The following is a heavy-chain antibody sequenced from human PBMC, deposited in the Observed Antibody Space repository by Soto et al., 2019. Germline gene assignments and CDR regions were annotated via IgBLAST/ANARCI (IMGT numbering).Heavy chain of an antibody. J-gene: IGHJ5*02. Sequence: PGGSLRLSCAASGFTFSSYAMSWVRQAPGKGLEWVSAISGSGGSTYYADSVKGRFTISRDNSKNTLYLQMNSLRAEDTAVYYCAKDCLLYYGSGSYEWTRQPHNWFDPWGQGTLVTVSS. CDR1: GFTFSSYA. CDR3: AKDCLLYYGSGSYEWTRQPHNWFDP. D-gene: IGHD3-10*01. V-gene: IGHV3-23*01. CDR2: ISGSGGST.